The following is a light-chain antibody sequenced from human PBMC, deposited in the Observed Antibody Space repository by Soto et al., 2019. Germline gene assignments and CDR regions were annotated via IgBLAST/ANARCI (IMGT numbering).Light chain of an antibody. CDR2: TAS. CDR3: LQVSPFPRT. J-gene: IGKJ1*01. V-gene: IGKV1-12*01. Sequence: DIQMTQSPSSLSAVVGDRVTITCRASRGIRDRLAWFQQKPGKAPQFLIQTASNLQSGVPSRFSGSGSGTEFILSINSLQPEDIATYYCLQVSPFPRTFGQGTKVEIK. CDR1: RGIRDR.